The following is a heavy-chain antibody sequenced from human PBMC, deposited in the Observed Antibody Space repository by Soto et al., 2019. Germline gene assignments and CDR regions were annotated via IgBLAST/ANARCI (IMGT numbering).Heavy chain of an antibody. CDR1: GGSVNNENHY. D-gene: IGHD3-10*01. CDR3: ARQVGNYGDWASAL. J-gene: IGHJ4*02. Sequence: PSETLSLTCTVSGGSVNNENHYWVWIRQPPGKGLEWISSIISTGRTYYNPSLKSRVTMSVDTSKNHFSLILSSVTVADTAVYYCARQVGNYGDWASALWGPGNLVTVSS. CDR2: IISTGRT. V-gene: IGHV4-39*01.